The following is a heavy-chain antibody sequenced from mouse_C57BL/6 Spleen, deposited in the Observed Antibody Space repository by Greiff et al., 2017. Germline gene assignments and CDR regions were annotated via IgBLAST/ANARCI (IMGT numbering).Heavy chain of an antibody. V-gene: IGHV1-15*01. J-gene: IGHJ4*01. CDR2: IDPETGGT. D-gene: IGHD2-4*01. CDR1: GYTFTDYE. CDR3: TRPYDYPYAMDY. Sequence: QVQLQQSGAELVRPGASVTLSCKASGYTFTDYEMHWVKQTPVHGLEWIGAIDPETGGTAYNQKFKGKAILTADKSSSTAYMELRSLTSEDSAVYYCTRPYDYPYAMDYWGQGTSVTVSS.